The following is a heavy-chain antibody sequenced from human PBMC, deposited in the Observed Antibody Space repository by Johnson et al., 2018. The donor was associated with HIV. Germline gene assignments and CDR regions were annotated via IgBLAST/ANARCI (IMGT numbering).Heavy chain of an antibody. CDR3: ARERGRIAADAFDI. CDR1: GFTFNTNW. J-gene: IGHJ3*02. D-gene: IGHD6-13*01. CDR2: INSDGSST. Sequence: VQLVESGGGVIRPGGSLRLSCVGSGFTFNTNWMHWVRQAPGKGLVWVSRINSDGSSTSYADSVKGRFTISRDNAKNTLYLQMNSLRAEDTAVYYCARERGRIAADAFDIWGQGTMVTVSS. V-gene: IGHV3-74*01.